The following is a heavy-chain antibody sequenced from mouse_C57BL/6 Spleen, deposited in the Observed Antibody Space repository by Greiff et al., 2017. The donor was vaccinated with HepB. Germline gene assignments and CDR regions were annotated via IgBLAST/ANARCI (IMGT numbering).Heavy chain of an antibody. CDR1: GYTFTSYW. D-gene: IGHD1-1*01. J-gene: IGHJ2*01. CDR3: ARAGGYYYGSSGYFDY. Sequence: QVQLQHPGAELVMPGASVKLSCKASGYTFTSYWMHWVKQRPGQGLEWIGEIDPSDSYTNYNQKFKGKSTLTVDKSSSTAYMQLSSLTSEDSAVYYCARAGGYYYGSSGYFDYWGQGTTLTVSS. V-gene: IGHV1-69*01. CDR2: IDPSDSYT.